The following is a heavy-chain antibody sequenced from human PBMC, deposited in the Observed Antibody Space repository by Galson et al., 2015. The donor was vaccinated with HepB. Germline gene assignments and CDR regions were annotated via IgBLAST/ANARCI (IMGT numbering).Heavy chain of an antibody. V-gene: IGHV1-69*04. D-gene: IGHD1-1*01. CDR2: IIPILGIA. CDR3: ARVTPYNWNEVWAHHDAFDI. J-gene: IGHJ3*02. CDR1: GCTFRSYA. Sequence: SVKVSCKASGCTFRSYAISWVRQAPGQGLEWMGRIIPILGIANYAQKFQGRVTITADKSTSTAYMELSSLRSEDTAVYYCARVTPYNWNEVWAHHDAFDIWGQGTMVTVSS.